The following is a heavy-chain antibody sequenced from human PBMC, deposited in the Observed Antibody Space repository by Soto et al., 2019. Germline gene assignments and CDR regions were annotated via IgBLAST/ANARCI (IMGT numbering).Heavy chain of an antibody. Sequence: ASVKVSCKASGYTFTSYDINWVRQATGQGLEWMGWMNPNSGNTGYAQKFQGRVTMTRNTSISTAYMELSSLRSEDTAVYYCARGGYSSGWYSSSYYYCGMDVWGQGTTVTVSS. CDR3: ARGGYSSGWYSSSYYYCGMDV. D-gene: IGHD6-19*01. V-gene: IGHV1-8*01. J-gene: IGHJ6*02. CDR2: MNPNSGNT. CDR1: GYTFTSYD.